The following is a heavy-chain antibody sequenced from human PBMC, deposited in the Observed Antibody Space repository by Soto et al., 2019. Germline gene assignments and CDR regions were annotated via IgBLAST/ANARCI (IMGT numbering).Heavy chain of an antibody. CDR1: GFTFSSYA. D-gene: IGHD3-3*01. V-gene: IGHV3-23*01. CDR3: AKDFPGFRSNYDFWSGPKYFQH. CDR2: ISGSGGST. Sequence: GGSLRLSCAASGFTFSSYAMSWVRQAPGKGLEWVSAISGSGGSTYYADSVKGRLAISRYNSKNTLYLQRNSLRAEDTAVYYCAKDFPGFRSNYDFWSGPKYFQHWGQGTLVTVSS. J-gene: IGHJ1*01.